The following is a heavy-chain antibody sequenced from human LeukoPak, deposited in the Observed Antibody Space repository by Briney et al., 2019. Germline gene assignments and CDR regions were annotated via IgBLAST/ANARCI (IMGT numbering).Heavy chain of an antibody. V-gene: IGHV4-59*01. CDR2: IYYSGST. J-gene: IGHJ6*03. CDR1: VVSISSYY. CDR3: ASSPFIAVAGTSYYYYYCMDV. D-gene: IGHD6-19*01. Sequence: PSETLSLTCTVSVVSISSYYWSWIRQPPGKGLECSGYIYYSGSTNYNPSLKSRVTISVDTSKNQFSLKLSSVTAADTAVYYCASSPFIAVAGTSYYYYYCMDVWGKGTTVTVSS.